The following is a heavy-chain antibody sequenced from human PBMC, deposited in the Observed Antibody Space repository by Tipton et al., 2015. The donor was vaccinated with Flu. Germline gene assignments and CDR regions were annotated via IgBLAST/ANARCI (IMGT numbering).Heavy chain of an antibody. J-gene: IGHJ4*02. D-gene: IGHD3-22*01. Sequence: TLSLTCAVYGGSFSGYYWSWIRQPPGKGLEWVGEINHSGSTNYNPSLKSRVTISVDTSKNQLSLRLSSVTAADTAVYYCTRAPYSDYDTSGSSFDYWGQGTLVTVSS. V-gene: IGHV4-34*01. CDR3: TRAPYSDYDTSGSSFDY. CDR1: GGSFSGYY. CDR2: INHSGST.